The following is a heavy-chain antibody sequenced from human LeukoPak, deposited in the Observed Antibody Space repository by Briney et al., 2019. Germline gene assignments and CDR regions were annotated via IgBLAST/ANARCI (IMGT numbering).Heavy chain of an antibody. CDR1: GFTFDDYA. CDR3: AKGATAGPWVYYGMDV. V-gene: IGHV3-9*01. CDR2: ISWNSGSI. J-gene: IGHJ6*02. Sequence: GGSLRLSCAASGFTFDDYAMHWVRQAPGKGLEWVSGISWNSGSIGHADSVKGRFTISRDNAKNSLYLQMNSLRAEDTALYYCAKGATAGPWVYYGMDVWGQGTTVTVSS. D-gene: IGHD6-13*01.